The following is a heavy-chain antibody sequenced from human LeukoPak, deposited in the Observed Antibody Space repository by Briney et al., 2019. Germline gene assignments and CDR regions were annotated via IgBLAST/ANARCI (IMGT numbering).Heavy chain of an antibody. Sequence: GASVKVYCKASGYTFTSYYMHWERQAPGQGLEWMGIINPSGGSTSYAQKFQGRVTMTRDTSTSTVYMELSSLRSEDTAVYYCARDRLDCSSTSCYVYGMDVWGKGTTVTVSS. CDR2: INPSGGST. CDR1: GYTFTSYY. J-gene: IGHJ6*04. CDR3: ARDRLDCSSTSCYVYGMDV. V-gene: IGHV1-46*01. D-gene: IGHD2-2*01.